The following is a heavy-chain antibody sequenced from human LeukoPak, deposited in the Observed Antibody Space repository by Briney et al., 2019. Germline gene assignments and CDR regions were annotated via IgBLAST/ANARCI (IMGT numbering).Heavy chain of an antibody. CDR3: ARGTGEGYTYGRYYFDY. CDR2: INPNSGVT. D-gene: IGHD5-18*01. Sequence: ASVKVSCKASGYTFTGYYMHCVRQAPVQGLEWMGWINPNSGVTDYAQNFQGRVTMTRDTSISTAYVELSRLRSDDTAVYYCARGTGEGYTYGRYYFDYWGQGTLVTVSS. V-gene: IGHV1-2*02. CDR1: GYTFTGYY. J-gene: IGHJ4*02.